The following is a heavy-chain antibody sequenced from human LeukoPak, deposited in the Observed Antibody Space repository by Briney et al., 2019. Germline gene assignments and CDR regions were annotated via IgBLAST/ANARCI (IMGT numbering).Heavy chain of an antibody. J-gene: IGHJ4*02. CDR3: ARAQLLDYGGGFDY. V-gene: IGHV6-1*01. Sequence: SQTLSLTCAISGDNVSSNSAAWNWIRQSPSRGLKCLGRTYYRSKWYNDYAVSVKSRITINTDTSKNQFSLQLNSVTPEDTAVYYCARAQLLDYGGGFDYWGQGTLVTVSS. CDR2: TYYRSKWYN. CDR1: GDNVSSNSAA. D-gene: IGHD4-23*01.